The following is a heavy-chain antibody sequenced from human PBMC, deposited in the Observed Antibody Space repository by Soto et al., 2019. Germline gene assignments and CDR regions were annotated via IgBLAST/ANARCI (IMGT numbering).Heavy chain of an antibody. V-gene: IGHV3-64*01. Sequence: AGGSLRLSCAASGFTSSSYAMHWVRQAPGKGLEYVSAISSNGGSTYYANSVKGRFTISRDNSKNTLYLQMGSLRAEDMAVYYCARALGYAFDIWGQGTMVTVSS. CDR3: ARALGYAFDI. CDR2: ISSNGGST. J-gene: IGHJ3*02. CDR1: GFTSSSYA. D-gene: IGHD7-27*01.